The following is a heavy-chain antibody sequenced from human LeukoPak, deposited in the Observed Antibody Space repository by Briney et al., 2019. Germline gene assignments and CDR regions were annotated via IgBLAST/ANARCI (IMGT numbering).Heavy chain of an antibody. V-gene: IGHV3-66*04. CDR1: GVTVSSNY. D-gene: IGHD1-1*01. J-gene: IGHJ4*02. CDR2: TYSGGSS. Sequence: GGSLRLSCAASGVTVSSNYMTWVRQAPGKGLEWVSVTYSGGSSFYADSVKGRFTISRDNSKNTLYLQMNSLRVEDTAVYYCARLRGEAGTHLSYDYWGQGTLVTVSS. CDR3: ARLRGEAGTHLSYDY.